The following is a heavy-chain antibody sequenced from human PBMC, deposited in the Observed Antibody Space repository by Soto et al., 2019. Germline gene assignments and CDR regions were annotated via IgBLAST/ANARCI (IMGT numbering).Heavy chain of an antibody. CDR2: IYYSGST. V-gene: IGHV4-61*01. D-gene: IGHD2-21*02. J-gene: IGHJ5*02. Sequence: SETLSLTCTVSGGSVSGGSYYWSCIRQPPGKGLEWIGYIYYSGSTNYNPSLKSRVTISVDTSKNQFSLKLSSVTAADTAVYYCARDYCGGDCYGLDPWGQGTLVTVSS. CDR3: ARDYCGGDCYGLDP. CDR1: GGSVSGGSYY.